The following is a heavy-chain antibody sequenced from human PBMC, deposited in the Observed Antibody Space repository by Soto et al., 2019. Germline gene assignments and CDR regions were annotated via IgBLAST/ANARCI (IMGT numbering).Heavy chain of an antibody. Sequence: PSETLSLTCTVSGGSISSGGYYWSWIRQHPGKGLEWIGYIYYSGSTYYNPSLKSRVTISVDTSKNQFSLKLSSVTAADTAVYYCARRSYYDSSGYYGPWGQGTLVTVSS. CDR3: ARRSYYDSSGYYGP. CDR1: GGSISSGGYY. V-gene: IGHV4-31*03. D-gene: IGHD3-22*01. J-gene: IGHJ5*02. CDR2: IYYSGST.